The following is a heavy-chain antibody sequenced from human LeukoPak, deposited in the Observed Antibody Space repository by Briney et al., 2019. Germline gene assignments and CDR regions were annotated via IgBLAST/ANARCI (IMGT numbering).Heavy chain of an antibody. Sequence: GGSLRLSCAASGFTFSSYAMHWVRQAPGKGLEYVSAISSNGGSTYYANSVKGRFTISRESSKNTLWLQMNSLRAEDTAVYYCARLHYDVLTGPFDYWGQGTLVTVSS. CDR3: ARLHYDVLTGPFDY. D-gene: IGHD3-9*01. CDR2: ISSNGGST. CDR1: GFTFSSYA. J-gene: IGHJ4*02. V-gene: IGHV3-64*01.